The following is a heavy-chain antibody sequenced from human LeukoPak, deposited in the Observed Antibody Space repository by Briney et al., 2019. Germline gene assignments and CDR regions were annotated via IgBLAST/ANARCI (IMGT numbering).Heavy chain of an antibody. CDR3: ASMCSSTSCYREVSDY. J-gene: IGHJ4*02. CDR1: GGTFSSYA. CDR2: IIPILGTA. D-gene: IGHD2-2*02. V-gene: IGHV1-69*05. Sequence: SVKVSCKASGGTFSSYAISWVRQAPGQGLEWMGGIIPILGTANYAQKFQGRVTITTDESTSTAYMELSSPRSEDTAVYYCASMCSSTSCYREVSDYWGQGTLVTVSS.